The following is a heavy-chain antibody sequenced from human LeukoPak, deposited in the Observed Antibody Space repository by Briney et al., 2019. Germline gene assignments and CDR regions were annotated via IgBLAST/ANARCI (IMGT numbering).Heavy chain of an antibody. V-gene: IGHV3-74*01. Sequence: GGSLRLSCAASGFTFSNFWMRWVRQAPGQGLVWVSRINSDGTSTNYADSVKGRLTISRDNTKNTLYLQMNSLTVEDTAVYYCARETWSRGGDAFDIWGRGTMVTVSS. J-gene: IGHJ3*02. CDR1: GFTFSNFW. CDR3: ARETWSRGGDAFDI. CDR2: INSDGTST. D-gene: IGHD3-10*01.